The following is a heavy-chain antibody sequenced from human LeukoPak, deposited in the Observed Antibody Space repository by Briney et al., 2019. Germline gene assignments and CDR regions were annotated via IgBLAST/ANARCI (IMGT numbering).Heavy chain of an antibody. Sequence: PGGSLRLSCAASGFIFSDYYMSWIRQAPGKGLEWVSYISSSGSSIYYADSVKGRFTISRYNAKDSLYLQMNSLRAEDTAVYYCARDPGSGYEEHFDYWGQGTLVTVSS. D-gene: IGHD5-12*01. CDR2: ISSSGSSI. J-gene: IGHJ4*02. CDR3: ARDPGSGYEEHFDY. V-gene: IGHV3-11*01. CDR1: GFIFSDYY.